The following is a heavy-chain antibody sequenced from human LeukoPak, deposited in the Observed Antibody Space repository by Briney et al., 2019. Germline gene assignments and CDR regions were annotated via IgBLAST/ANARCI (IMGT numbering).Heavy chain of an antibody. CDR2: IYYSGST. D-gene: IGHD6-13*01. CDR3: ARDSSSWYGSFH. J-gene: IGHJ1*01. CDR1: GGSISSYY. Sequence: SETLSLTCTVSGGSISSYYWSWIRQPPGKGLEWIGYIYYSGSTNYNPSLKSRVTISVDTSKNQFSLKLSSVTAADTAVYYCARDSSSWYGSFHWGQGTLVTVSS. V-gene: IGHV4-59*12.